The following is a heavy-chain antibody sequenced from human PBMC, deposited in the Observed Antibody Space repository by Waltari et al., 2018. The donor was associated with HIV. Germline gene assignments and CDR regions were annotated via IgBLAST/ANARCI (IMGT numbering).Heavy chain of an antibody. J-gene: IGHJ3*02. V-gene: IGHV3-48*03. CDR2: ISRSGSTI. Sequence: EVQLVESGGGLVQPGGSLRLSCAASGFTFSSYEMNWVRQAPGKGLEWVSYISRSGSTIHFEDSVKRRFTISRDNAKNSLYLRMNSLRAEDTAVYYCARAHITMILGGNAFDIWGQGTMVTVSS. CDR3: ARAHITMILGGNAFDI. CDR1: GFTFSSYE. D-gene: IGHD3-10*01.